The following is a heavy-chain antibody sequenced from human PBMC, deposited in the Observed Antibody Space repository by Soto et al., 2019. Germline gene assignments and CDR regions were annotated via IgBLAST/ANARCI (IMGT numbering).Heavy chain of an antibody. CDR1: GGSISSSNYY. Sequence: SETLSLTCSVSGGSISSSNYYWGWIRQPPGKGLEWIGSIYYTGSTYYNPSLTSRVTISVNTSKNHFSLNLNSVTAADTAVYYCARGRTAAAGAFWGQGTLVTVSS. V-gene: IGHV4-39*02. CDR3: ARGRTAAAGAF. D-gene: IGHD6-13*01. CDR2: IYYTGST. J-gene: IGHJ4*02.